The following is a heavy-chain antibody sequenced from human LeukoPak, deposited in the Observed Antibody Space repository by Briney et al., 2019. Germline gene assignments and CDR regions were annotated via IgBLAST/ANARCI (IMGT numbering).Heavy chain of an antibody. D-gene: IGHD5-12*01. CDR2: IRYDGSNK. V-gene: IGHV3-30*02. CDR1: GFTFSSYG. J-gene: IGHJ4*02. Sequence: GGSLRLSCAASGFTFSSYGMHWVRQAPGKGLEWVAFIRYDGSNKYYADSVKGRFTISRDNSKNTLYLQMNSLRAEDTAVYYCATPNRGYSGYDLDYWGQGTLVTVSS. CDR3: ATPNRGYSGYDLDY.